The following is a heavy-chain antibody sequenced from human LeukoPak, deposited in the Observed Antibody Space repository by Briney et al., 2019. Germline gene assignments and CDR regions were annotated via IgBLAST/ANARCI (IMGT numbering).Heavy chain of an antibody. D-gene: IGHD2-2*01. CDR2: IYYSGST. Sequence: KPSETLSLTCTVSGGSISSYYWSWIRQPPGKGLEWIGYIYYSGSTNYNPSLKSRVTISVDTSKNQFSLKLSSVTAADTAVYYCASSHPRYCSSTSCHHPDYWGQGTLVTVSS. CDR3: ASSHPRYCSSTSCHHPDY. V-gene: IGHV4-59*12. CDR1: GGSISSYY. J-gene: IGHJ4*02.